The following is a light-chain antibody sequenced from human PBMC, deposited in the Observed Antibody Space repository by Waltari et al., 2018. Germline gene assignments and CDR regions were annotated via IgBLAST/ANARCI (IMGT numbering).Light chain of an antibody. CDR1: QSVTSIS. CDR2: GTA. Sequence: WRASQSVTSISLTWYQQKLGQAPRLLSYGTATRATGIPDRFSGSGSGTGFTLTISRLEPEDFAVYYCQQYDGEVVTFGGGTKVEI. J-gene: IGKJ4*01. CDR3: QQYDGEVVT. V-gene: IGKV3-20*01.